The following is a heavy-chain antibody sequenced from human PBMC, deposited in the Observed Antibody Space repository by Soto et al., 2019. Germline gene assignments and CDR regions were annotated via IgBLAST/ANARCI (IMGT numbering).Heavy chain of an antibody. CDR3: APMAISGECSGGSCYSLSDAFAI. CDR1: GGTFSSYA. Sequence: QVQLVQSGAEVKKPGSSVKVSCKASGGTFSSYAISWVRQAPGQGLEWMGGIIPIFGTANYAQKFQGRVTITADKSRGTAYMELSSLRSEDTAVYYCAPMAISGECSGGSCYSLSDAFAICGQGTMVTVSS. J-gene: IGHJ3*02. D-gene: IGHD2-15*01. V-gene: IGHV1-69*06. CDR2: IIPIFGTA.